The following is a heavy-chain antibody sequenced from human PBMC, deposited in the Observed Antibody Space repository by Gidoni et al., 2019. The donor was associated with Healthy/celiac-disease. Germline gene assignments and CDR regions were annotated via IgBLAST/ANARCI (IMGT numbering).Heavy chain of an antibody. V-gene: IGHV4-34*01. J-gene: IGHJ4*02. CDR2: INHSGST. CDR3: ARGIDGYNFDY. D-gene: IGHD5-12*01. Sequence: QVQLQQWGAGLLKPSETLSLTCAVYGGSFSGYYWSWIRQPPGKGLEWIGEINHSGSTNYNPSLKSRVTISVDTSKNQFSLKLSSVTAADTAVYYCARGIDGYNFDYWGQGTLVTVSS. CDR1: GGSFSGYY.